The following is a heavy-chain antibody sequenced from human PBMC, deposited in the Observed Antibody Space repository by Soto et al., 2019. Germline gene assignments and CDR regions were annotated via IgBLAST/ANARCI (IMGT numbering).Heavy chain of an antibody. CDR3: ARVPVVDTSAYYPNWFDP. CDR2: TYYSGST. D-gene: IGHD3-22*01. Sequence: SETLSLTCTVSGGSISSGDYYWSWIRQPPGKCLEWIGYTYYSGSTYYTPSLKSRLTISVDTSKNQFSLKLSSVTAADTAVYYCARVPVVDTSAYYPNWFDPWGQGTLVTV. V-gene: IGHV4-30-4*01. J-gene: IGHJ5*02. CDR1: GGSISSGDYY.